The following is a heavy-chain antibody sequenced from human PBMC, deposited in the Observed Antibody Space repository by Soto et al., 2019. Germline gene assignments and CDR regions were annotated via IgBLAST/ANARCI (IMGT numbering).Heavy chain of an antibody. D-gene: IGHD2-2*01. V-gene: IGHV4-30-4*01. CDR1: GGSISSGDYY. CDR2: IYYSGST. Sequence: SETLSLTCTVSGGSISSGDYYWMWIRQPPGKGLDWIGYIYYSGSTYYNPSLKSRVTISVDTSKNQFSLKLSSVTAADTAVYYCARHALLGYCSSTSCRQYNWFDPWGQGTLVTVSS. J-gene: IGHJ5*02. CDR3: ARHALLGYCSSTSCRQYNWFDP.